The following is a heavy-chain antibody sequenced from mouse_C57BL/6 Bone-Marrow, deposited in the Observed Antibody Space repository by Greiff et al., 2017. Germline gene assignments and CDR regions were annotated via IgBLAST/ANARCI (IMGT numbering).Heavy chain of an antibody. V-gene: IGHV1-81*01. J-gene: IGHJ4*01. D-gene: IGHD1-1*01. CDR3: ARCLFITTVVS. CDR2: LYPRSGNT. Sequence: VQRVESGAELARPGASVKLSCKASGYTFTSYGISWVKQRTGQGLEWIGELYPRSGNTYYNEKFKGKATLTADKSSSAAYVERRSLTSEDSAVYFCARCLFITTVVSWGQGTSVTVSS. CDR1: GYTFTSYG.